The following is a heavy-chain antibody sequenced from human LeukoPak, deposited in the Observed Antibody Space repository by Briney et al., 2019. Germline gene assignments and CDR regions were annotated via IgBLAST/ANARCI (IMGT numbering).Heavy chain of an antibody. CDR2: IYYSGST. CDR1: GGSISSYY. J-gene: IGHJ5*02. CDR3: ARAGPGGCSSTSCYRVNWFDP. V-gene: IGHV4-59*12. D-gene: IGHD2-2*02. Sequence: PSETLSLTCTVSGGSISSYYWSWIRQPPGKGLEWIGYIYYSGSTNYNPSLKSRVTISVDTSKNQFSLKLSSVTAADTAVYYCARAGPGGCSSTSCYRVNWFDPWGQGTLVTVSS.